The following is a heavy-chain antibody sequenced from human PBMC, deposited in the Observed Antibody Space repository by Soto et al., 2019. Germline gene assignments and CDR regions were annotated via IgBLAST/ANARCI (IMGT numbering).Heavy chain of an antibody. CDR2: VHSTGIT. Sequence: QVQLRESGPGLVEPSQTLSLTCTASGDSINTFSYFWSWIRQHPQKGLEWIGYVHSTGITYYNPSLESRVNISIDTSETKFSLDLDSLTAAVTAVYYCARRGTYYFDYWGQGIRVTVSS. D-gene: IGHD5-12*01. V-gene: IGHV4-31*03. CDR3: ARRGTYYFDY. CDR1: GDSINTFSYF. J-gene: IGHJ4*02.